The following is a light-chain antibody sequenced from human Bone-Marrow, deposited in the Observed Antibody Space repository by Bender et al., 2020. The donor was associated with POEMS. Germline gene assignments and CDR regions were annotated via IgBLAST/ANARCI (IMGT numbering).Light chain of an antibody. Sequence: QSVLNQPASVSGSPGQSITISCTGTSSDVGAYNSVSWYQQHPGKAPELMIYEVSNRPSGVSNRFSGSKSGNTASLTISGLQSEDEADYYCSSFTTSNTLESVFGTGTKVTVL. CDR3: SSFTTSNTLESV. V-gene: IGLV2-14*01. CDR1: SSDVGAYNS. CDR2: EVS. J-gene: IGLJ1*01.